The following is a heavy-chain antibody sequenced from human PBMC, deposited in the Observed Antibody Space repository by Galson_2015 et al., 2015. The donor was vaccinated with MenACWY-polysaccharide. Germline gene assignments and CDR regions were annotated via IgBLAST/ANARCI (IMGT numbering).Heavy chain of an antibody. CDR1: GFTFDDYA. D-gene: IGHD3-22*01. Sequence: SLRLSCAASGFTFDDYAMHWVRQAPEKGLEWVSGISWNSGSIDYADSVKGRFTISRDNAKNSLYLQMNSLRAEDTALYYCAEDIVYDSSGGGVNYWGQGTLVTVSS. J-gene: IGHJ4*02. CDR2: ISWNSGSI. CDR3: AEDIVYDSSGGGVNY. V-gene: IGHV3-9*01.